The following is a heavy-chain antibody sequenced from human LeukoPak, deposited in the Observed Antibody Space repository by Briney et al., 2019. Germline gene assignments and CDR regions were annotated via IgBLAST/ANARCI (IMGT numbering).Heavy chain of an antibody. CDR3: AIAAAGYYFDY. V-gene: IGHV3-21*01. D-gene: IGHD6-13*01. CDR1: GFTFSSYS. CDR2: ISSSSSYI. Sequence: GGSPRLSCAASGFTFSSYSMNWVRQAPGKGLEWVSSISSSSSYIYYADSVKGRFTISRDNAKNSLYLQMNSLRAEDTAVYYCAIAAAGYYFDYWGQGTLVTVSS. J-gene: IGHJ4*02.